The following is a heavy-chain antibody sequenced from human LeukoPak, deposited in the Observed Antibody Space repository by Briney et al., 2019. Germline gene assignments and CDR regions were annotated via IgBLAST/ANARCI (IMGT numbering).Heavy chain of an antibody. V-gene: IGHV3-30*02. CDR2: IRYDGSDK. J-gene: IGHJ4*02. CDR3: AKDTPTTGYHLDS. Sequence: GGSLRLSCTVSGFTLSSYEMTWFRQAPGKGLEWVAFIRYDGSDKSYADSVKGRFTISRDNSENTLYLQINSLRVEDTAVYYCAKDTPTTGYHLDSWGQGTLVTVSS. D-gene: IGHD1-1*01. CDR1: GFTLSSYE.